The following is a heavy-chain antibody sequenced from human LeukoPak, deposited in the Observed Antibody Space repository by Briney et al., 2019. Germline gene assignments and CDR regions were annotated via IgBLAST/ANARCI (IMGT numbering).Heavy chain of an antibody. D-gene: IGHD3-16*01. V-gene: IGHV3-11*01. CDR2: ISSSGSTI. Sequence: GGSLRLSCAASGFTFSDYYMSWIRQAPGKGLEWVSYISSSGSTIYYADSVKGRFTISRDNAKNSLYLQMNSLRAEDTAVYYCARDRPHYVWGSSFFDYWGQGTLVTVSS. CDR1: GFTFSDYY. J-gene: IGHJ4*02. CDR3: ARDRPHYVWGSSFFDY.